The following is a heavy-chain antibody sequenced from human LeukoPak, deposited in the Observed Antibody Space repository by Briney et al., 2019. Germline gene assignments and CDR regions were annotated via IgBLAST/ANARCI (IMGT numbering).Heavy chain of an antibody. CDR2: INHSGST. J-gene: IGHJ4*02. Sequence: SETLSLTCAVYGGSFSGYYWSWIRQPPGKGLEWIGEINHSGSTNYNPSLKSRVTISVDPSKNQFSLKLSTVTAADPAVYYCARLPQYYYDSSGYFDYWGQGTLVTVSS. CDR1: GGSFSGYY. D-gene: IGHD3-22*01. CDR3: ARLPQYYYDSSGYFDY. V-gene: IGHV4-34*01.